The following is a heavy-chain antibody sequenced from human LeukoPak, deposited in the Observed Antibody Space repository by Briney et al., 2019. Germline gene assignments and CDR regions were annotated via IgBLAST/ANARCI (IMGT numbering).Heavy chain of an antibody. Sequence: ASVKVSCKASGYTFTSYGISWVRQAPGQGLEWMGWISAYNGNTNYAQKLQGRVTMTTDTSTSTAYMELRRLRSDDTAVYYCARDRLAAAGTAFDYWGQGTLVTVSS. V-gene: IGHV1-18*01. J-gene: IGHJ4*02. CDR1: GYTFTSYG. D-gene: IGHD6-13*01. CDR2: ISAYNGNT. CDR3: ARDRLAAAGTAFDY.